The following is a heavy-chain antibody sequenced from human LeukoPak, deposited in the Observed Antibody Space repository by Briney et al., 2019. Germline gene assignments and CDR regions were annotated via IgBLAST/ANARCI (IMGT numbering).Heavy chain of an antibody. D-gene: IGHD5-24*01. J-gene: IGHJ6*02. CDR3: ARGSYVEMVPYYYYGMDV. V-gene: IGHV1-18*01. CDR1: GYTFTSYG. CDR2: ISAYNGNT. Sequence: GASVKVSCKASGYTFTSYGISWVRQAPGQGLEWMGWISAYNGNTNYAQKLQGRVTMTTDTSTSTAYMELRSLRSDDTAVYYCARGSYVEMVPYYYYGMDVWGQGTTVTVSS.